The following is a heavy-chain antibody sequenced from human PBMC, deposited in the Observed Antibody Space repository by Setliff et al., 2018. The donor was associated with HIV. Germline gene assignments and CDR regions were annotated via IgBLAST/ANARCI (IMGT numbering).Heavy chain of an antibody. CDR2: INQDGSEK. CDR3: TRSSRLGSCSSGSCGRGDY. D-gene: IGHD2-15*01. V-gene: IGHV3-7*03. J-gene: IGHJ4*02. Sequence: GGSLRLSCAASGFTFSNYWMSWVRQAPGKGLEWVAHINQDGSEKNHVDSVKGRFTISRDNARNSLYLQMDSLRTEDTAVYYCTRSSRLGSCSSGSCGRGDYWGQGTLVTVSS. CDR1: GFTFSNYW.